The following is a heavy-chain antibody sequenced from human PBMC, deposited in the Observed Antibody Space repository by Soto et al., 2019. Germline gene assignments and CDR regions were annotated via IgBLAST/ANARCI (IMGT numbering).Heavy chain of an antibody. J-gene: IGHJ4*02. Sequence: EVQLVESGGGLAQPGRSLTLSCSTSGFTFSDYAMTWFRQAPGKGLEWVGFIRAKDFGETTDYAASVRGRFSISRDDSKSIAYLQMSGLKTEDTAIYYCTRGRQTTLDYWGQGTLVTVSS. CDR2: IRAKDFGETT. V-gene: IGHV3-49*03. CDR3: TRGRQTTLDY. CDR1: GFTFSDYA.